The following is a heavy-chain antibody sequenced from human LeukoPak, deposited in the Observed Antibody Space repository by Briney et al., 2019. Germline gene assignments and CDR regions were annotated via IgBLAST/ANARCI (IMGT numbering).Heavy chain of an antibody. J-gene: IGHJ4*02. CDR3: ARDQGGYSYGPGDFDY. CDR1: GDSVSSNSAA. D-gene: IGHD5-18*01. CDR2: TYYRSKWYN. Sequence: SQTLSRTYAISGDSVSSNSAAWNWIRQSPSRGLEWLGRTYYRSKWYNDYAVSVKSRITINPDTSKNQFSLQLNSVTPEDTAVYYCARDQGGYSYGPGDFDYWGQGTLVTVSS. V-gene: IGHV6-1*01.